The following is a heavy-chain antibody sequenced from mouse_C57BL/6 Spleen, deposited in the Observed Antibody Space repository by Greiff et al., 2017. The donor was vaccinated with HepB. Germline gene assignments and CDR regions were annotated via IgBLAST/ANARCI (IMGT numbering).Heavy chain of an antibody. CDR1: GFTFSDYY. V-gene: IGHV5-16*01. CDR3: ARDGLLRDYYAMDY. D-gene: IGHD1-1*01. CDR2: INYDGSST. J-gene: IGHJ4*01. Sequence: EVKLEESEGGLVQPGSSMKLSCTASGFTFSDYYMAWVRQVPEKGLEWVANINYDGSSTYYLDSLKSRFIISRNNAKNILYLQMSSLKSEDTATYYFARDGLLRDYYAMDYWGQVTSVTVSS.